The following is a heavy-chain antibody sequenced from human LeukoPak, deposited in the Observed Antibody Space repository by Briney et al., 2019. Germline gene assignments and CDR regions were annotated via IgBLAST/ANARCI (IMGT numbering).Heavy chain of an antibody. D-gene: IGHD4-17*01. CDR1: GYTFTSYD. Sequence: ASVKVSXKASGYTFTSYDINWARQATGQGLEWMGWMNPNSGNAGYAQKFQGRVTITRNTSISTAYMELSSLRSEDTAVYYCARGLDDYGANYWGQGTLVTVSS. CDR3: ARGLDDYGANY. V-gene: IGHV1-8*03. J-gene: IGHJ4*02. CDR2: MNPNSGNA.